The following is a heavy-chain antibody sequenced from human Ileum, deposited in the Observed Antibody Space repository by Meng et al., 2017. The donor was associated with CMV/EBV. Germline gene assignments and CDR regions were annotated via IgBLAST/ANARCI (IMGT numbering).Heavy chain of an antibody. CDR3: AKEAYFGYNQGYYFDH. D-gene: IGHD5-18*01. J-gene: IGHJ4*02. CDR1: GFSFNSYA. V-gene: IGHV3-33*06. Sequence: SGFSFNSYAMHWVRQPPGKGLEWVAVIWFDGSNKYYADSVKGRLTISRDNSENTVYLHMDSLRVEDTAVYYCAKEAYFGYNQGYYFDHWGQGALVTVSS. CDR2: IWFDGSNK.